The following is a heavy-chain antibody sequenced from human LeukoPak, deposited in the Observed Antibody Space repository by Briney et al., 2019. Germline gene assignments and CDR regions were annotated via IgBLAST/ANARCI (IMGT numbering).Heavy chain of an antibody. Sequence: GGSLRLSCAASGFIVSNNYMNWVRQAPGKGLEWVSAGGGGGTSTHYAVSVRRRFTFSSDSPKNTLYLQMQSLRAEDTAVYYCARDSPTWFGQLVNYFDYWGQGTLVTVSS. D-gene: IGHD3-10*01. CDR1: GFIVSNNY. J-gene: IGHJ4*02. V-gene: IGHV3-53*01. CDR3: ARDSPTWFGQLVNYFDY. CDR2: GGGGGTST.